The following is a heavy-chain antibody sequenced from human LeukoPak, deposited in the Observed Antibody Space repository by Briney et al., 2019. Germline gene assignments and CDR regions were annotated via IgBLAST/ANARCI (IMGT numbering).Heavy chain of an antibody. Sequence: SETLSLTRTVSGGSISSYYWSWIRQPPGKGLEWIGYIYYSGSTNYNPSLKSRVTISVDTSKNQFSLKLSSVTAADTAVYYCARASGGYSMRYWGQGTLVTVSS. CDR1: GGSISSYY. D-gene: IGHD1-26*01. CDR3: ARASGGYSMRY. CDR2: IYYSGST. J-gene: IGHJ4*02. V-gene: IGHV4-59*01.